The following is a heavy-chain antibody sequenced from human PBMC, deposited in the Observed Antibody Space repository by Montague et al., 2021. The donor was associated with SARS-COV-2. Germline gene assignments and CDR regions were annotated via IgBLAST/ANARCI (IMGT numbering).Heavy chain of an antibody. CDR1: GDSISSGYFY. V-gene: IGHV4-39*01. CDR2: IHYSGIT. J-gene: IGHJ4*02. Sequence: SETLSLTCTVSGDSISSGYFYWGWIRQPPGKGLEWVGTIHYSGITYYNPSLKSRVTISVDTSRNQFSLKLSSVTAADTAIYYCARPLEISGPAAVSDYWGQGTLVTVSS. D-gene: IGHD2-2*01. CDR3: ARPLEISGPAAVSDY.